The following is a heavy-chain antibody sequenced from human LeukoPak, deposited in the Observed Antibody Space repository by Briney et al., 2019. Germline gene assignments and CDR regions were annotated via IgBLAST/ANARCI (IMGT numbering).Heavy chain of an antibody. Sequence: SETLSLTCTVSGGSVSSGSYHWGWIRQRPGKGLEWIGYIYYSGSTNYNPSLKSRVTISVDTSKNQFSLKLSSVTAADTAVYYCARVPGGGTAANWGQGTMVTVSS. CDR2: IYYSGST. V-gene: IGHV4-61*01. D-gene: IGHD1-7*01. CDR1: GGSVSSGSYH. J-gene: IGHJ3*01. CDR3: ARVPGGGTAAN.